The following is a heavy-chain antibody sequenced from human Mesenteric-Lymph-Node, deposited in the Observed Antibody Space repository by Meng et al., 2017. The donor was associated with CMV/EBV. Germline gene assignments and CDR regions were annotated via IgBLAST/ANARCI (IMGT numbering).Heavy chain of an antibody. CDR2: LFWDGDS. J-gene: IGHJ4*02. D-gene: IGHD1-20*01. CDR1: GFSLRTAGGG. Sequence: FSGFSLRTAGGGVGRIRQPPGKALEWLALLFWDGDSRYRPSLKRRLTIDQDTSKNQVVLTLTNVDPADTATYYCAHRLNNWNGGAFDYWGQGALVTVSS. CDR3: AHRLNNWNGGAFDY. V-gene: IGHV2-5*02.